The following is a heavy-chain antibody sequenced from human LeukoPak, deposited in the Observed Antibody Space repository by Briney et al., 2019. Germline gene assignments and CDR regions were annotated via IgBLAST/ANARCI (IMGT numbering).Heavy chain of an antibody. CDR2: IHSSGTT. CDR3: ARRGTGSYSRFDP. J-gene: IGHJ5*02. D-gene: IGHD1-26*01. V-gene: IGHV4-39*02. CDR1: GDSISSSYYY. Sequence: PSETLSLTCAVSGDSISSSYYYWGWIRQPPGKGLEWIGSIHSSGTTYYNPSLKSRVTISVDASKNHFSLNLNSVTAADTAVYYCARRGTGSYSRFDPWGQGTLVTVSS.